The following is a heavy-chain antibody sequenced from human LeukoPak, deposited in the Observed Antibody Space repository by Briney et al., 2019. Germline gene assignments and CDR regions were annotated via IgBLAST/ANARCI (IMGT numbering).Heavy chain of an antibody. D-gene: IGHD3-10*01. CDR1: GGSISSSNHY. CDR2: IYYKGST. CDR3: ARVGGSGSYYRGGFVY. V-gene: IGHV4-39*07. Sequence: SETLSLTCTVSGGSISSSNHYWAWIRQPPGKGLEWIGSIYYKGSTFYNPSLESRVTISVDTSKSQFSLKMTSVTAADTAVFYCARVGGSGSYYRGGFVYWGQGTLVTVSS. J-gene: IGHJ4*02.